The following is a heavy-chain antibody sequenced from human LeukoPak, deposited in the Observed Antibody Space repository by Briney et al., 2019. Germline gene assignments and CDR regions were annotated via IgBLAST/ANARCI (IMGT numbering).Heavy chain of an antibody. CDR1: GXSISTYY. V-gene: IGHV4-59*08. Sequence: SETLSLTCTVSGXSISTYYWTWIRQPPGKGREWIGSISYSGSTNNSPSLEGRVTMSVDTSKNQFSLQLSSVTAADTAVYFCARQESSYGSGSYFDYWGQGFLVTVSS. J-gene: IGHJ4*02. CDR2: ISYSGST. CDR3: ARQESSYGSGSYFDY. D-gene: IGHD3-10*01.